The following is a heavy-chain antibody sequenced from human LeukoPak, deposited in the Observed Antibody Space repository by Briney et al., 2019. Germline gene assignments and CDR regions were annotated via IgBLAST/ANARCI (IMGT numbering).Heavy chain of an antibody. V-gene: IGHV4-59*01. CDR2: IYYSGST. CDR3: ARDRGYDFWRD. J-gene: IGHJ4*02. CDR1: GGSISSYH. D-gene: IGHD3-3*01. Sequence: SETLSLTCTVSGGSISSYHWSWIRQPPGKGLEWIGYIYYSGSTNYNPSLKSRVTISVDTSKNQFSLKLSSVTAADTAVYYCARDRGYDFWRDWGQGTLVTVSS.